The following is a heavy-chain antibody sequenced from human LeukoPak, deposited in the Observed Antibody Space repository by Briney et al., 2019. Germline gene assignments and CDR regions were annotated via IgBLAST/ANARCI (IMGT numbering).Heavy chain of an antibody. CDR1: DGSISSYY. J-gene: IGHJ6*02. CDR3: ARERGNYGMDV. D-gene: IGHD3-16*01. V-gene: IGHV4-4*07. Sequence: PSETLSLTCSVSDGSISSYYWSWTRQPAGKSLEWIGRIYTNGSPSYNPSLKSRVTMSLDTSKKQFSLKLNSVTAADTAVYYCARERGNYGMDVWGQGTTVTVSS. CDR2: IYTNGSP.